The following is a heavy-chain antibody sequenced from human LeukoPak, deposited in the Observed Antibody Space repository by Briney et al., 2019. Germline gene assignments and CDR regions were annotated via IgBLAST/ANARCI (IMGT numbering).Heavy chain of an antibody. D-gene: IGHD6-19*01. J-gene: IGHJ4*02. CDR3: ATLWDPVAGTTQPLL. V-gene: IGHV3-48*03. CDR2: ISGSGSTI. CDR1: GFTFSSYE. Sequence: GGSLRLSCAASGFTFSSYEMNWVHQAPGKGLEWVSYISGSGSTIYYGDSLEGRFTISRDNANNSLYLQINSLRVEDTAVYYCATLWDPVAGTTQPLLWGQGTLVTVSS.